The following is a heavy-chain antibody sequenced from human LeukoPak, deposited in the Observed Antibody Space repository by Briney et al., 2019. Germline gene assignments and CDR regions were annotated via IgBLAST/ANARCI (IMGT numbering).Heavy chain of an antibody. D-gene: IGHD3-10*01. J-gene: IGHJ4*02. CDR3: AKVRWPYGSGSPSPPHFDY. Sequence: GGSLRLSCAASGFTVSSNYMSWVRQAPGKGLEWVAVISYDGSNKYYADSVKGRFTISRDNSKNTLYLQMNSLRAEDTAVYYCAKVRWPYGSGSPSPPHFDYWGQGTLVTVSS. CDR1: GFTVSSNY. V-gene: IGHV3-30*18. CDR2: ISYDGSNK.